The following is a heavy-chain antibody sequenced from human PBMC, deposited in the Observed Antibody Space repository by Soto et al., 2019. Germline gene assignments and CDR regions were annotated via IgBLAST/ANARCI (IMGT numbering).Heavy chain of an antibody. CDR2: IYYSGSA. CDR3: ARGSKLINCSGGSCSYYYGMDV. Sequence: PSETLSLTCTVSGGSISSYYWSWIRQPPGKGLEWIGYIYYSGSANYNPSLKSRVTISVDTSKNQFSLKLSSVTAADTAVYYCARGSKLINCSGGSCSYYYGMDVWGQGTTVTVSS. J-gene: IGHJ6*02. V-gene: IGHV4-59*01. D-gene: IGHD2-15*01. CDR1: GGSISSYY.